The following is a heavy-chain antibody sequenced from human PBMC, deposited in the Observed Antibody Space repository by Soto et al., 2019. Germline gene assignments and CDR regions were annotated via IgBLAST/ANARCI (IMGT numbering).Heavy chain of an antibody. D-gene: IGHD4-17*01. CDR1: GGSISSSNW. J-gene: IGHJ4*02. CDR2: IYHSGST. Sequence: QVQLQESGPGLVKPSGTLSLTCAVSGGSISSSNWWSWVRQPPGKGLEWIGEIYHSGSTNYNPSLKSRVTIAVDKSKSQISLRLGSVTSADTAVDDCARIVLTTDGYYCDYWGQGTLVTVSS. V-gene: IGHV4-4*02. CDR3: ARIVLTTDGYYCDY.